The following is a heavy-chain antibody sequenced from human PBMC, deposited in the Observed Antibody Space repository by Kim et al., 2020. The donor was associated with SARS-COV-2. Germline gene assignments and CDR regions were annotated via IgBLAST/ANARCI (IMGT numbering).Heavy chain of an antibody. D-gene: IGHD3-22*01. V-gene: IGHV4-39*01. Sequence: PSLKSRVTIPVDTSKNQFSLKLSSVTAADTAVYYCARPGYYDSSGYGAFDIWGQGTMVTVSS. J-gene: IGHJ3*02. CDR3: ARPGYYDSSGYGAFDI.